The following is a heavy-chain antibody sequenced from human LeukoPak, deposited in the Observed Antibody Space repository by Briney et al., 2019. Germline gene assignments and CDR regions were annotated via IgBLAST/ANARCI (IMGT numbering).Heavy chain of an antibody. CDR2: IYHSGST. J-gene: IGHJ5*02. V-gene: IGHV4-4*02. D-gene: IGHD3-9*01. Sequence: PSGTLSLTCAVSGGSISSSNWWSWVRQPPGKGLEWIGEIYHSGSTNYNPSLKSRVTISVDKSKNQFSLKLSSVTAADTAVYYCATSDYDILTGSEWFDPWGQGTLVTVSS. CDR3: ATSDYDILTGSEWFDP. CDR1: GGSISSSNW.